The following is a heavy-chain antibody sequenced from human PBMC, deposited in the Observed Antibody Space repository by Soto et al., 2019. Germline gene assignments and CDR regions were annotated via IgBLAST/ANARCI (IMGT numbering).Heavy chain of an antibody. J-gene: IGHJ5*02. CDR2: MNPNSGNT. CDR3: AREGWFDP. Sequence: ALVKVSRKASGYTNTSYVINWMRQATGQGLEWMGWMNPNSGNTGSAQKFQGRVTMTRNTSISTAYMELSSLRSEDKAVYYCAREGWFDPWGQGTLVTVSS. V-gene: IGHV1-8*01. CDR1: GYTNTSYV.